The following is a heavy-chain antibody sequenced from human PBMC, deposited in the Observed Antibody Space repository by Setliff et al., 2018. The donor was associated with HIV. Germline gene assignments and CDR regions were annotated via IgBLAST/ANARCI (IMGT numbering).Heavy chain of an antibody. D-gene: IGHD3-22*01. CDR1: GGSFSDYY. J-gene: IGHJ4*02. CDR3: ARGLSFYDPGGFDY. V-gene: IGHV4-34*01. CDR2: IYYSGST. Sequence: SETLSLTCALYGGSFSDYYWGWIRQPPGKGLEWIGSIYYSGSTYYNPSLKSRVTISVDTSKNQFSLKLSSVTAADTAVYYCARGLSFYDPGGFDYWGQGTLVTVSS.